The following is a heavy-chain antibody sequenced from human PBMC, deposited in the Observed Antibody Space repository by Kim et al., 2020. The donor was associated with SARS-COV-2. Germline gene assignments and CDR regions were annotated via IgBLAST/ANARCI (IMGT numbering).Heavy chain of an antibody. CDR2: IWYDGSQR. V-gene: IGHV3-33*07. CDR1: GFTLSSYG. Sequence: GGSLRLSCVAPGFTLSSYGMYWVRQAPGKGLEWVAVIWYDGSQRYYSDVVKGRFTISRDRATNTLYLEMNSLRVDDTAVYYCARGRGPATSFIDNWGQGTLVTVSS. J-gene: IGHJ4*02. CDR3: ARGRGPATSFIDN. D-gene: IGHD2-2*01.